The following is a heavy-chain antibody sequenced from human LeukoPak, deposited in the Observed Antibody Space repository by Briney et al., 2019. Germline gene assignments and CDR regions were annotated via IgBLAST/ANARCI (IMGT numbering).Heavy chain of an antibody. CDR3: ARISYYYDDSGHPGYFDY. CDR1: GYSISSGYY. Sequence: SETLSLTCAVSGYSISSGYYWGWIRQPPGKGLEWIGSIYHSGSTYYNPSLKSRVTISVDTSKNQFSLKLSSVTAADTAQYYCARISYYYDDSGHPGYFDYWGLGTLVTVSS. D-gene: IGHD3-22*01. CDR2: IYHSGST. J-gene: IGHJ4*02. V-gene: IGHV4-38-2*01.